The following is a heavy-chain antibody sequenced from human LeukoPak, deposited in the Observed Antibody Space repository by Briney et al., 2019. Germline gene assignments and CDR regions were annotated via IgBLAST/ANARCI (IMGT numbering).Heavy chain of an antibody. V-gene: IGHV3-21*01. CDR3: ARDLIAVAGTPPCWFDP. Sequence: PGGSLRLSCAASGFTFSSYSMNWVRQAPGKGLEWVSSISSSSSYIYYADSVKGRFTISRDNAKNSLYLQMNSLRAEDTAVYYCARDLIAVAGTPPCWFDPWGQGTLVTVSS. J-gene: IGHJ5*02. CDR1: GFTFSSYS. D-gene: IGHD6-19*01. CDR2: ISSSSSYI.